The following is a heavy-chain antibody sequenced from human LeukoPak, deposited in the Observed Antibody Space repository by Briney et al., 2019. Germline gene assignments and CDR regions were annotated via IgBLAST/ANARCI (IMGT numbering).Heavy chain of an antibody. J-gene: IGHJ4*01. CDR1: GFTFSSYG. Sequence: GGSLKLSCAASGFTFSSYGMRWVRQAPGKGLEWVAFIRYDGSYKYYADSVKGRFTISRDNSKNTLYLQMNSLRAEDTAMYYCATQSYWGQGPLVTVSS. V-gene: IGHV3-30*02. CDR2: IRYDGSYK. CDR3: ATQSY.